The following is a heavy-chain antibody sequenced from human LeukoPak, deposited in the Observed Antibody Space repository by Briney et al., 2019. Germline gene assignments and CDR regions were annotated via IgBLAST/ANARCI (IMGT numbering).Heavy chain of an antibody. D-gene: IGHD3-22*01. CDR2: INPNRGGT. J-gene: IGHJ4*02. V-gene: IGHV1-2*02. Sequence: ASVKVSCKASGYTFTGYYMHWVRQAPGQGLEWMGWINPNRGGTNYAQKFQGRVTMTRDTSISTAYMELSRLISDDMAVYYCARVHPTSLSANYYDSSGYSTWGQGTLVTVSS. CDR1: GYTFTGYY. CDR3: ARVHPTSLSANYYDSSGYST.